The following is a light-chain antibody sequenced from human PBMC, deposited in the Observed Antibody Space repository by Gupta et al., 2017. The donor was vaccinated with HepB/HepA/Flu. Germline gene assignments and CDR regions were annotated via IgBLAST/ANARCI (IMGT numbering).Light chain of an antibody. CDR1: QNIDRAQ. CDR2: DTS. J-gene: IGKJ4*01. V-gene: IGKV3-20*01. CDR3: QHFDNSPRVT. Sequence: EIVLTQSQGTLSLSPGERAILSCRASQNIDRAQLGWYQQKPGQAPRLLISDTSSRATGIPDRFSGGGSGTDFTLTSSRLEPEDFAMYYCQHFDNSPRVTFGGGTKVEIK.